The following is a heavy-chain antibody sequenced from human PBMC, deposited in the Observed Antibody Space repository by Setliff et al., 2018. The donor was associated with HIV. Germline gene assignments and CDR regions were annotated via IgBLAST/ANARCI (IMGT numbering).Heavy chain of an antibody. J-gene: IGHJ4*02. V-gene: IGHV4-59*11. CDR3: SNWNTTIDADS. D-gene: IGHD5-18*01. CDR2: IYYSGST. CDR1: GGSISSHY. Sequence: SETLSLTCTVSGGSISSHYWSWIRQPPGKGLEWIGSIYYSGSTYYNPSLRSRVTISVDTSKNQFSLKLTSVTAADTALYYCSNWNTTIDADSWGQGTLVTVS.